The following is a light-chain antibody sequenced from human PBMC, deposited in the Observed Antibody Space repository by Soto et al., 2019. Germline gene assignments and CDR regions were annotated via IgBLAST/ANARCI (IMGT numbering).Light chain of an antibody. J-gene: IGKJ5*01. V-gene: IGKV2D-29*01. CDR1: QSLLYSDGKTY. CDR3: MQRSHVPIT. Sequence: VLTQTPLSLSVTPGQPASMSRKSSQSLLYSDGKTYLYWYLQRPGQPPQLLIYDGSNRFSGVPDRFSGSGSGTDFTLKISRVEAEDVGVYYCMQRSHVPITFGQGTRLEIK. CDR2: DGS.